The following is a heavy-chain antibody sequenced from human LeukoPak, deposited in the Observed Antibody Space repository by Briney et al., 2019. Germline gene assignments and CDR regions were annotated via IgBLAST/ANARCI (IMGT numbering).Heavy chain of an antibody. D-gene: IGHD6-13*01. CDR2: INPNSGGT. CDR1: GCTFTGYY. J-gene: IGHJ6*02. Sequence: ASVKVSCKASGCTFTGYYMHWVRQAPGQGLEWMGWINPNSGGTNYAQKFQGWVTMTRDTSISTAYMELSRLRSDDTAVYYCARDLGSSSWYYSYGMDVWGQGTTVTVSS. V-gene: IGHV1-2*04. CDR3: ARDLGSSSWYYSYGMDV.